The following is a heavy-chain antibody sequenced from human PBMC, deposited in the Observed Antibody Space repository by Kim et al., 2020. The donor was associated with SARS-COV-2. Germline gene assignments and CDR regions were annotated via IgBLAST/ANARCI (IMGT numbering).Heavy chain of an antibody. V-gene: IGHV3-11*05. J-gene: IGHJ4*02. CDR2: ISSSSSYT. CDR3: ARVSILPSPFFDY. CDR1: GFTFSDYY. Sequence: GGSLRLSCAASGFTFSDYYMSWIRQAPGKGLEWVSYISSSSSYTNYADSVKGRFTISRDNAKNSLYLQMNSLRAEDTAVYYCARVSILPSPFFDYWGQGTLVTVSS. D-gene: IGHD2-15*01.